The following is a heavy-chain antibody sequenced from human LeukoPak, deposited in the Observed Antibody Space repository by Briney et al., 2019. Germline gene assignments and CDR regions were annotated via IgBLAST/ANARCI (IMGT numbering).Heavy chain of an antibody. CDR2: FDPEDGET. CDR3: ATVRGIVATIYFDY. J-gene: IGHJ4*02. Sequence: ASVKVSCKVSGYTLTELSMHWVRQAPGKGLEWMGGFDPEDGETIYAQKFRGRVTMTEDTSTDTAYMELSSLRSEDTAVYYCATVRGIVATIYFDYWGQGTLVTVSS. V-gene: IGHV1-24*01. D-gene: IGHD5-12*01. CDR1: GYTLTELS.